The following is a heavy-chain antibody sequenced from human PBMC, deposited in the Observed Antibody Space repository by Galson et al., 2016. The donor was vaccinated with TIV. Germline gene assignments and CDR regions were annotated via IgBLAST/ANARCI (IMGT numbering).Heavy chain of an antibody. V-gene: IGHV3-74*01. CDR1: GFTFSRYY. CDR3: TRDEPSYNYVLDV. J-gene: IGHJ6*02. Sequence: SLRLSCAASGFTFSRYYMHWVRQAPGKGLVWVSRISSDGSSTLYADSVKSRFTISRDNAKNTLYLQMSSLRAEDTALYYCTRDEPSYNYVLDVWGQGTTVTVSS. CDR2: ISSDGSST. D-gene: IGHD1-14*01.